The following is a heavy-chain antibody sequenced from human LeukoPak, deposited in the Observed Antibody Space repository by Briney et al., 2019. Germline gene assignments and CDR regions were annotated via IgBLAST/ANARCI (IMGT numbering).Heavy chain of an antibody. CDR1: GFTVSSNY. CDR3: ARDPHSSSWHYYFDY. CDR2: IYSGGST. V-gene: IGHV3-66*02. Sequence: GGSLRLSCAASGFTVSSNYMSWVRQAPGKGLEWVSVIYSGGSTYYADSVKGRFTISRDNSKNTLYLQMNSLRAEDTAVYYCARDPHSSSWHYYFDYWGQGTLVTVSS. J-gene: IGHJ4*02. D-gene: IGHD6-13*01.